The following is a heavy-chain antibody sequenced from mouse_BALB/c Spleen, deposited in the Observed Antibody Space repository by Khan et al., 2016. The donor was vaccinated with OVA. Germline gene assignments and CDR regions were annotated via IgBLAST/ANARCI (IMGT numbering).Heavy chain of an antibody. CDR2: ISYSGVT. Sequence: EVQLQESGPGLVKPSQSLSLSCTATGYSITSGYAWNWIRQFPGNKLEWMGYISYSGVTSYTPSLKSRISITRDTSKNQSFLQLNSVTTEDTATYYCARENYSRYYFDYWGQGTTLTVSS. CDR3: ARENYSRYYFDY. V-gene: IGHV3-2*02. D-gene: IGHD1-1*01. J-gene: IGHJ2*01. CDR1: GYSITSGYA.